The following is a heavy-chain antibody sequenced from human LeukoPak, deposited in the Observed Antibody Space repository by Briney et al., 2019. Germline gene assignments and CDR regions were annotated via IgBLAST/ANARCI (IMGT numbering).Heavy chain of an antibody. CDR1: GYTFTSYD. CDR2: MNPNSGNT. CDR3: ARGRVAAVADDY. V-gene: IGHV1-8*02. J-gene: IGHJ4*02. Sequence: ASVKVSCKAYGYTFTSYDINWVRQATGQGLEWMGWMNPNSGNTGYAQKFQGRVTMTRNTSISTAYMELSSLRSEDTAVYYCARGRVAAVADDYWGQGTLVTVSS. D-gene: IGHD6-19*01.